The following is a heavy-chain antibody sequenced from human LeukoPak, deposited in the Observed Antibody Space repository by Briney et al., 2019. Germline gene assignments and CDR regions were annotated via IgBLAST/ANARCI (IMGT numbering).Heavy chain of an antibody. D-gene: IGHD6-13*01. V-gene: IGHV4-31*03. CDR2: IYYSGST. CDR3: ARSAPYSSSWLRYYYYYGMDV. Sequence: PSETLSLTCTVSGGSISSGGYYWSWIRQHPGKGLEWIGYIYYSGSTYYNPSLKSRVTISVDTSKNQFSLKLSSVTAADTAVYYCARSAPYSSSWLRYYYYYGMDVWGQGTTVTVSS. CDR1: GGSISSGGYY. J-gene: IGHJ6*02.